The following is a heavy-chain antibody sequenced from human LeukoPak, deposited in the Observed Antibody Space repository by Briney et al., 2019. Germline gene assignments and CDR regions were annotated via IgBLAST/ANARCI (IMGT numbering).Heavy chain of an antibody. Sequence: PGGSLRLSCAASGFTFSSYAMSWVRQAPGKGLEWVSAVSGSGGSTYYADSVKGRFTISRDNSKSTLDLQMSSLRAEDTAGYYCATASAFTIFGVAAIDYWGQGTLVTVSS. D-gene: IGHD3-3*01. J-gene: IGHJ4*02. CDR1: GFTFSSYA. V-gene: IGHV3-23*01. CDR2: VSGSGGST. CDR3: ATASAFTIFGVAAIDY.